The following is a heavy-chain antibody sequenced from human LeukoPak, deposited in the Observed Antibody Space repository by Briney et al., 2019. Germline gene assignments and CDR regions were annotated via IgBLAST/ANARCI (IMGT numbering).Heavy chain of an antibody. CDR1: GFTVSSSY. CDR3: ARGVAAAGTTLDY. J-gene: IGHJ4*02. CDR2: IYSGGTT. V-gene: IGHV3-66*01. Sequence: LPGGSLRLSCAASGFTVSSSYMTWVRQAPGKGLEWVSVIYSGGTTYYADSVKGRFTISRDNSKNTLYPQMNSLRDEDTAVYYCARGVAAAGTTLDYWGQGTLVTVSS. D-gene: IGHD6-13*01.